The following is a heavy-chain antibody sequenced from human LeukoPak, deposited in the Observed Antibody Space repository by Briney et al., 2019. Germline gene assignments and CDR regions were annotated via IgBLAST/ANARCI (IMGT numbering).Heavy chain of an antibody. D-gene: IGHD2-15*01. CDR1: GGSFSGYY. Sequence: SETLSLTCAVYGGSFSGYYWSWIRQPPGKGLEWIGEINHSGSTNYSPSLKNRVTISVDTSNNQFSLKLSSVTAADTAVYYCARGSGRRRSLNWFDPWGQGTLVTVSS. V-gene: IGHV4-34*01. CDR2: INHSGST. J-gene: IGHJ5*02. CDR3: ARGSGRRRSLNWFDP.